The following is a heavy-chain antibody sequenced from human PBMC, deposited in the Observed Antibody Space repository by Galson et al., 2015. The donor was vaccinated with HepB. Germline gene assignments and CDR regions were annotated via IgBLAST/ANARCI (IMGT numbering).Heavy chain of an antibody. CDR3: ARAVGIAAALDP. V-gene: IGHV3-21*01. CDR2: ISSSSSYI. J-gene: IGHJ5*02. Sequence: SLRLSCAASGFTFSSYSMSWVRQAPGKGLEWVSSISSSSSYIYYADSVKGRFTISRDNAKNSLYLQMNSLRAEDTAVYYCARAVGIAAALDPWGQGTLVTVSS. D-gene: IGHD6-13*01. CDR1: GFTFSSYS.